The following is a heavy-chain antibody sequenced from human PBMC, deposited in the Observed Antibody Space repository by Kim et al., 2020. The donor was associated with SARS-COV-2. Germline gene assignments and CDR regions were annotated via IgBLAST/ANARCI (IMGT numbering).Heavy chain of an antibody. D-gene: IGHD4-17*01. J-gene: IGHJ4*02. CDR3: ASGAYGDVAFDY. CDR1: GYIFSTYG. CDR2: ISARDGYA. Sequence: ASVKVSCKASGYIFSTYGFSWVRQAPGQGLELLGWISARDGYAHYAQKVQGRVTMTTDMSTNTAYMELWSLRSDDTAMYYCASGAYGDVAFDYWGQGTLVTVSS. V-gene: IGHV1-18*04.